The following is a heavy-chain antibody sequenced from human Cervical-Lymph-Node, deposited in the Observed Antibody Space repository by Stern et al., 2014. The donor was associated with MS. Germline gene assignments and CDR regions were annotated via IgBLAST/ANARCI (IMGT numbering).Heavy chain of an antibody. Sequence: QLQLQESGPGLVKPSETLSLTCAVSGDSISSYTHYWAWIRQPPGKGLEWIGSGYYSGATYYNPPHKIPIPISVTNSKTLFSVGLTSVTAADTAVYYCAKHACPGAACPFDLWGQGTLVTVSS. J-gene: IGHJ4*02. V-gene: IGHV4-39*01. CDR1: GDSISSYTHY. CDR3: AKHACPGAACPFDL. D-gene: IGHD2-8*02. CDR2: GYYSGAT.